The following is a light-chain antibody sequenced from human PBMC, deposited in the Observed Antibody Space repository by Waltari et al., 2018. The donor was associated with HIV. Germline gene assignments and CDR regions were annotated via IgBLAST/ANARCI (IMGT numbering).Light chain of an antibody. V-gene: IGLV1-44*01. CDR2: GNT. J-gene: IGLJ3*02. CDR3: ATCDDSLNSPV. CDR1: SSNIGSYP. Sequence: QSVLTQSPSASGTTGQRVTISCSGGSSNIGSYPVSWYQQFPGTAPKRLIYGNTHRPSGVPDRFSGSKSCTSASLAIIGLQSEDESDYYCATCDDSLNSPVFCGGTKLTVL.